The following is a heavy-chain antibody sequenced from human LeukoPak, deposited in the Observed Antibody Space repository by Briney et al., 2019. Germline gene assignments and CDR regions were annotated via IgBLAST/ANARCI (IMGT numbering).Heavy chain of an antibody. CDR3: AKDFAIFGVVIISDAFDI. V-gene: IGHV3-23*01. D-gene: IGHD3-3*01. J-gene: IGHJ3*02. CDR2: ISGSGGST. Sequence: GGSLRLSCAASGFTFSSYAMSWVRQAPGKGLEWVSAISGSGGSTYYADSVKGRFTISRDNSKNTLYLQMNSLRAEDTAVYYCAKDFAIFGVVIISDAFDIWGQGTMVTVSS. CDR1: GFTFSSYA.